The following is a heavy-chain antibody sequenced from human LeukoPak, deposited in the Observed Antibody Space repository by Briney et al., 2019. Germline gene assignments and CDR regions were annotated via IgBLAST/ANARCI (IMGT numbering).Heavy chain of an antibody. V-gene: IGHV4-39*01. CDR2: IYYSGST. J-gene: IGHJ4*02. Sequence: GSLRLPCAASGFTVSSNYMSWVRQPPGKGLEWIGSIYYSGSTYYNPSLKSRVTISVDTSKNQFSLKLSSVTAADTAVYYCARSHRGDYGLLDYWGRGTLVTVSS. D-gene: IGHD4-17*01. CDR3: ARSHRGDYGLLDY. CDR1: GFTVSSNY.